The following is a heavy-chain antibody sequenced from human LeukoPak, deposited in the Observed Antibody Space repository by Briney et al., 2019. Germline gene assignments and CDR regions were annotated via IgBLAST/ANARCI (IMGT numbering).Heavy chain of an antibody. J-gene: IGHJ5*02. CDR2: IYTSGST. V-gene: IGHV4-4*07. CDR1: GDSISSYY. D-gene: IGHD2-15*01. CDR3: ARDPIFYCSGGSCYSNWFDP. Sequence: PSETLSLTCTVSGDSISSYYWSWIRQPAGKGLEWIGRIYTSGSTNYNPSLKSRVTMSVDTSKNQFSLKLSSVTAADTAVYYCARDPIFYCSGGSCYSNWFDPWGQGSLVTVSS.